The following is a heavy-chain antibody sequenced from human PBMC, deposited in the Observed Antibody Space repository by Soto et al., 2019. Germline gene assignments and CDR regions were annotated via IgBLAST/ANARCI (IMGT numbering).Heavy chain of an antibody. D-gene: IGHD2-15*01. V-gene: IGHV1-8*01. J-gene: IGHJ6*03. CDR1: GYTFTSYD. CDR2: MNPNSGNT. Sequence: GASVKVSCKASGYTFTSYDINWVRQATGQGLEWMGWMNPNSGNTGYAQKFQGRVTMTRNTSISTAYMELSSLRSEDTAVYYCARRVSGYCSGGSCYPNYYYYYYMDVWGKGTTVTVSS. CDR3: ARRVSGYCSGGSCYPNYYYYYYMDV.